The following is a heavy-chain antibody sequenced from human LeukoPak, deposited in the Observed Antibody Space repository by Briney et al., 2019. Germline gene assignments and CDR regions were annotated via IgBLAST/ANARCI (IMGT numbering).Heavy chain of an antibody. D-gene: IGHD3-3*01. V-gene: IGHV3-23*01. Sequence: GGSMRLSCAASGFTFSSYAMSWVRQAPGKGLEWVSAISGSGGSTYYADSVKGRFTISRDNSKNTLYLQMNSLRAEDTAVYYCAKEGTYYDFWSGYSHRSIFDYWGQGTLVTVSS. CDR2: ISGSGGST. CDR1: GFTFSSYA. CDR3: AKEGTYYDFWSGYSHRSIFDY. J-gene: IGHJ4*02.